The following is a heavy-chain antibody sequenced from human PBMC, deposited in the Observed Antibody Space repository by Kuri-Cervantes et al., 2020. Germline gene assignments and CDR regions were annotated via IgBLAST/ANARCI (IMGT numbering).Heavy chain of an antibody. Sequence: SETLSLTCTVSGGSISSYYWSWIRQPPGKGLEWIGYIYYSGSTNYNPSLKSRVTISVDTSKNQFSLKLSSVTAADTAVYYCARASITMIEGYYFDYWGQGTLVTVSS. CDR2: IYYSGST. CDR1: GGSISSYY. J-gene: IGHJ4*02. V-gene: IGHV4-59*08. D-gene: IGHD3-22*01. CDR3: ARASITMIEGYYFDY.